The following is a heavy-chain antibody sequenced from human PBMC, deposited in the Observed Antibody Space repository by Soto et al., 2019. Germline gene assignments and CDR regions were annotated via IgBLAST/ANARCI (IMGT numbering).Heavy chain of an antibody. CDR2: IYYSGST. CDR1: GGSISSYY. Sequence: KPSETLSLTCTVSGGSISSYYWSWIRQPPGKGLEWIGYIYYSGSTNYNPSLKSRVTISVDTSKNQFSLKLSSVTAADTAVYYCARGIAVAGGGVFWFDPWGQGTLVTVSS. D-gene: IGHD6-19*01. CDR3: ARGIAVAGGGVFWFDP. V-gene: IGHV4-59*01. J-gene: IGHJ5*02.